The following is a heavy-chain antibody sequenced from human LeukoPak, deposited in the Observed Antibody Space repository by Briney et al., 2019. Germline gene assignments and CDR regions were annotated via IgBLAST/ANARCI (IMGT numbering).Heavy chain of an antibody. V-gene: IGHV1-69*05. D-gene: IGHD5-18*01. CDR1: GGTFSSYA. J-gene: IGHJ4*02. CDR2: IIPIFGTA. Sequence: EASVKVSCKASGGTFSSYAISWVRQAPGQGLEWMGGIIPIFGTANYAQKFQGRVTITTDESTSTAYMERSRLRTEDTAVYYWAIGTVYSYGLYYWGQGNLVTVSS. CDR3: AIGTVYSYGLYY.